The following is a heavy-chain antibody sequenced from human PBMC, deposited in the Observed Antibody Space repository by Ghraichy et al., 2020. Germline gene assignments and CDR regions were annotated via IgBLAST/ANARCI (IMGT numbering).Heavy chain of an antibody. D-gene: IGHD3-22*01. CDR1: GFTFSSYG. J-gene: IGHJ4*02. CDR2: ISYDGSNK. V-gene: IGHV3-30*18. Sequence: GGSLRLSCAASGFTFSSYGMHWVRQAPGKGLEWVAVISYDGSNKYYADSVKGRFTISRDNSKNTLYLQMNSLRAEDTAVYYCAKDRYYYDSSGYFDYWGQGTLVTVSS. CDR3: AKDRYYYDSSGYFDY.